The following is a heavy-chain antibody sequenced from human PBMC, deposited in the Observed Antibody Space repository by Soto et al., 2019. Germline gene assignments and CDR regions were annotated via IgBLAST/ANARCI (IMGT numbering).Heavy chain of an antibody. V-gene: IGHV3-9*01. J-gene: IGHJ4*02. Sequence: GGSLRLSCAASGFTFDDYAMHWVRQAPGKGLVWVSGISSDRSSISYADSVKGRFTISRDNAKNTLYLQMNSLRAEDTAVYYCAKRTSMSGHYYFDYWGQGILVTVSS. CDR3: AKRTSMSGHYYFDY. CDR1: GFTFDDYA. CDR2: ISSDRSSI. D-gene: IGHD3-10*01.